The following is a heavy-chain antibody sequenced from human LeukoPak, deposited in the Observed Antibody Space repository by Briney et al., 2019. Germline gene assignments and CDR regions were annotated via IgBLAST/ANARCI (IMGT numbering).Heavy chain of an antibody. D-gene: IGHD3-9*01. V-gene: IGHV3-21*01. CDR1: GFTFSSYS. J-gene: IGHJ3*02. CDR3: VRVLRYFDWLPDALDI. Sequence: PGGSLILSCAASGFTFSSYSMNWVRQAPGKGLEWVSSISSSSSYIYYADSVKGRFTISRDNAKNSLYLQMNSLRAEDTAVYYCVRVLRYFDWLPDALDIWGQGTMVTVSS. CDR2: ISSSSSYI.